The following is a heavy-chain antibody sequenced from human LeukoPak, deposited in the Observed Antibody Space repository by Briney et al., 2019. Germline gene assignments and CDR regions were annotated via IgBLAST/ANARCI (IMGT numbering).Heavy chain of an antibody. J-gene: IGHJ4*02. CDR1: GSTFSSYE. Sequence: QPGGSLRLSCAASGSTFSSYEMNWVRQAPGKGLEWVSYISSSGSTIYYADSVKGQFTISRDNAKNSLYLQMNSLRAEDTAVYYCARATAGAPRDYWGQGTLVTVSS. V-gene: IGHV3-48*03. D-gene: IGHD2-21*02. CDR3: ARATAGAPRDY. CDR2: ISSSGSTI.